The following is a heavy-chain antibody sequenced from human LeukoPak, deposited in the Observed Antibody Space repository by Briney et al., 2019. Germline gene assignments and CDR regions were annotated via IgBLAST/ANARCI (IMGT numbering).Heavy chain of an antibody. CDR3: ASLTEDPASG. CDR1: GFTVSSTF. J-gene: IGHJ4*02. D-gene: IGHD2-15*01. CDR2: IYVGGNT. Sequence: GGSLRLSCAASGFTVSSTFMSWVRQAPGKGLEWVSVIYVGGNTFYADSVKGRFTISRDNSKNTVYLQMNRRRAEDTAVYYCASLTEDPASGGGQGTLVTVSS. V-gene: IGHV3-66*01.